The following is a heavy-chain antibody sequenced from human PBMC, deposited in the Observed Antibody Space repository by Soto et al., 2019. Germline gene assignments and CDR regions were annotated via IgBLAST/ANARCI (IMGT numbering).Heavy chain of an antibody. J-gene: IGHJ6*02. Sequence: QVQLVESGGGVVQPGRSLRLSCAASGFTFSSYAMHWVRQAPGKGLEWVAVISYDGSNKYYADSVKGRFTISRDNSKKXLYLQMNSLRAEDTAVYYCARVFGQQGDYYYGMDVWGQGTTVTVSS. V-gene: IGHV3-30-3*01. D-gene: IGHD3-10*01. CDR3: ARVFGQQGDYYYGMDV. CDR1: GFTFSSYA. CDR2: ISYDGSNK.